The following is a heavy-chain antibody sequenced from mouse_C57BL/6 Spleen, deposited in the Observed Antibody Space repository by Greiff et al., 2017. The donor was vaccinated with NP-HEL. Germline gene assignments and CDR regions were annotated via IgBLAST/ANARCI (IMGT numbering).Heavy chain of an antibody. CDR3: ARDSSGYGFAY. Sequence: QVQLQQPGAELVMPGASVKLSCKASGYTFTSYWMHWVKQRPGQGLEWIGEIDPSDSYTNYNQKFKGKSTLTVDKSSSTAYMPLSSLTAEDSAVYYCARDSSGYGFAYWGQGTLVTVSA. CDR1: GYTFTSYW. CDR2: IDPSDSYT. V-gene: IGHV1-69*01. D-gene: IGHD3-2*02. J-gene: IGHJ3*01.